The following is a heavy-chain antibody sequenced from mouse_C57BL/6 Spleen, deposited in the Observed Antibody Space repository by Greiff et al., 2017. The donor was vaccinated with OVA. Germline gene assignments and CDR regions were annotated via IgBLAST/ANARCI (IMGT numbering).Heavy chain of an antibody. D-gene: IGHD2-4*01. CDR2: LYPGDGDT. CDR3: ARSDYDYDGAPLWYFDV. CDR1: GYAFSSSW. Sequence: QVQLQQSGPELVKPGASVKISCKASGYAFSSSWMNWVKQRPGKGLEWIGRLYPGDGDTHYNGKFKGKATLTADKSSSTAYMQLSSLTSEDSAVYFCARSDYDYDGAPLWYFDVWGTGTTVTVSS. J-gene: IGHJ1*03. V-gene: IGHV1-82*01.